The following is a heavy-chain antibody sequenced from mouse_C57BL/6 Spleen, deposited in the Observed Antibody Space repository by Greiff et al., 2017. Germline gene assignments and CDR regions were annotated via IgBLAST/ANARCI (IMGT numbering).Heavy chain of an antibody. D-gene: IGHD2-4*01. J-gene: IGHJ4*01. CDR2: INPSSGYT. CDR3: ARGRDYDHYAMDY. V-gene: IGHV1-4*01. Sequence: VQRVESGAELARPGASVKMSCKASGYTFTSYTMHWVKQRPGQGLEWIGYINPSSGYTKYNQKFKDKATLTSDKSSSTAYMQLSSLTSEDSAVYYCARGRDYDHYAMDYWGQGTSVTVSS. CDR1: GYTFTSYT.